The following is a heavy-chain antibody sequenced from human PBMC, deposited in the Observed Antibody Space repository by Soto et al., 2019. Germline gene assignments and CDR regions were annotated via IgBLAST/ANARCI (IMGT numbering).Heavy chain of an antibody. D-gene: IGHD1-26*01. V-gene: IGHV1-24*01. Sequence: APVKVSCKVSGYTLTELSMHWVRQAPGKGLEWMGGFDPEDGETIYAQKFQGRVTMTEDTSTDTAYMELSSLRSEDTAVYYCATRYGGSSGLYYYYGMDVWGQGTTVTVS. J-gene: IGHJ6*02. CDR3: ATRYGGSSGLYYYYGMDV. CDR1: GYTLTELS. CDR2: FDPEDGET.